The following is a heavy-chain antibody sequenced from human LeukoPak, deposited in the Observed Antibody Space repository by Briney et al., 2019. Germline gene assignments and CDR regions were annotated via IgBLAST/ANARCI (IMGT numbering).Heavy chain of an antibody. CDR1: GFIFGDYA. D-gene: IGHD2-2*01. V-gene: IGHV3-23*01. CDR2: ISGSGGHT. J-gene: IGHJ4*02. Sequence: QPGRSLRLSCTASGFIFGDYAMSWVRQAPGKGLEWVSAISGSGGHTYYADSVKGRFTISRDNSKNTLFLLMNSLRAEGTALYYCAKDQGYACTSANCYPDYWGQGTLVTVSS. CDR3: AKDQGYACTSANCYPDY.